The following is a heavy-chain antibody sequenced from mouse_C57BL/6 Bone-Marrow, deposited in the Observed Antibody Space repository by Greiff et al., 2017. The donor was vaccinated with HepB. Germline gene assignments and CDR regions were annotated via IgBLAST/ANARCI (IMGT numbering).Heavy chain of an antibody. Sequence: VQLQQSGAELVRPGASVTLSCKASGYTFTDYEMHWVKQTPVHGLEWIGAIDPETGGTAYNQKFKGKAILTADKSSSTAYMELRSLTSEDSAVYYCTRSPYYGSTLFAYWGQGTLVTVSA. D-gene: IGHD1-1*01. J-gene: IGHJ3*01. CDR3: TRSPYYGSTLFAY. CDR2: IDPETGGT. V-gene: IGHV1-15*01. CDR1: GYTFTDYE.